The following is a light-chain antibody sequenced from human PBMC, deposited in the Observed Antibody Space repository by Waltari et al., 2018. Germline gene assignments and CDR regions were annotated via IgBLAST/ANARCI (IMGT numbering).Light chain of an antibody. CDR3: QQYYKTPQT. J-gene: IGKJ1*01. Sequence: DIVMTQSPDSLAVSLGERATINCKSSQTISYSSNYKNYLAWYQQKPGQPPKLLIYWASTREAGVPDRFSGSGSGTDFTLTNSNLQAEDVAVYYCQQYYKTPQTFGQGTKVEIK. V-gene: IGKV4-1*01. CDR1: QTISYSSNYKNY. CDR2: WAS.